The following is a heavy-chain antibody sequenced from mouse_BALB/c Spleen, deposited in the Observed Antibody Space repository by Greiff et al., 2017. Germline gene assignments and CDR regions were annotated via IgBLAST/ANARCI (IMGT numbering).Heavy chain of an antibody. D-gene: IGHD1-1*01. J-gene: IGHJ4*01. Sequence: EVMLVESGGGLVKPGGSLKLSCAASGFTFSDYYMYWVRQTPEKRLEWVATISDGGSYTYYPDSVKGRFTISRDNAKNNLYLQMSSLKSEDTAMYYCAREGDYGSIYAMDYWGQGTSVTVSS. CDR3: AREGDYGSIYAMDY. CDR1: GFTFSDYY. V-gene: IGHV5-4*02. CDR2: ISDGGSYT.